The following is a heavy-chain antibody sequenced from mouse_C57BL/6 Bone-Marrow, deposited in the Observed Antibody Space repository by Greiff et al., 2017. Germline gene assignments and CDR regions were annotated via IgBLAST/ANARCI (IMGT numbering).Heavy chain of an antibody. Sequence: EVKVVESGGGLVQPGGSLKLSCAASGFTFSDYYMYWVRQTPEKRLEWVAYISNGGGSTYYPDTVKGRFTISRDNAKNTQYLQMSRLESEDTAMYYSARRTTVVEGYAMDYWGQGTSDTVSS. D-gene: IGHD1-1*01. V-gene: IGHV5-12*01. J-gene: IGHJ4*01. CDR3: ARRTTVVEGYAMDY. CDR2: ISNGGGST. CDR1: GFTFSDYY.